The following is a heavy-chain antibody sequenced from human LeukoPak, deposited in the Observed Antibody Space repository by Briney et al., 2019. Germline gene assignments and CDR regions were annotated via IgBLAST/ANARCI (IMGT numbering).Heavy chain of an antibody. J-gene: IGHJ5*02. V-gene: IGHV4-61*02. D-gene: IGHD2-15*01. CDR1: GGSISNGSYY. CDR3: ARVGDCSVDSNCYHFADWFDP. CDR2: IYTSGST. Sequence: SETLSLTCTVSGGSISNGSYYWSWIRQPAGKGLEWIGRIYTSGSTDYNPSLTSRVTISVDPSKNQFSLKLSSVTATDTAVYYCARVGDCSVDSNCYHFADWFDPWGQGTLVTVSS.